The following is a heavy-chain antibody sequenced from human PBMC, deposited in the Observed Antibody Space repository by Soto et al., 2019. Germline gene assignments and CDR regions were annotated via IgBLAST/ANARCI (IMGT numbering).Heavy chain of an antibody. CDR3: ARVGSWYDLNWFDP. V-gene: IGHV4-30-2*01. J-gene: IGHJ5*02. CDR2: IYHSGST. Sequence: PSETLSLTCTVSGCPIGIGGYSWSWIRQPPGKGLEWIGYIYHSGSTYYNPSLKSRVTISVDRSKNQFSLKLSSVTAADTAVYYCARVGSWYDLNWFDPWGAGNLVTVSS. D-gene: IGHD3-3*01. CDR1: GCPIGIGGYS.